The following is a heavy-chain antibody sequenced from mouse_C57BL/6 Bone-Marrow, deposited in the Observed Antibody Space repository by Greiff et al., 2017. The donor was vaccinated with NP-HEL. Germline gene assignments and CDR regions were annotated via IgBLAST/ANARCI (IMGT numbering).Heavy chain of an antibody. CDR3: TRSRYWVRSYYFDY. CDR2: IYPGNSDT. J-gene: IGHJ2*01. D-gene: IGHD1-1*01. V-gene: IGHV1-5*01. CDR1: GYTFTSYW. Sequence: VQLKESGTVLARPGASVKMSCKTSGYTFTSYWMHWVKQRPGQGLEWIGAIYPGNSDTSYNQKFKGKAKLTAVTSASTAYMELSNLTNEDSAVYYCTRSRYWVRSYYFDYWGQGTTLTVSS.